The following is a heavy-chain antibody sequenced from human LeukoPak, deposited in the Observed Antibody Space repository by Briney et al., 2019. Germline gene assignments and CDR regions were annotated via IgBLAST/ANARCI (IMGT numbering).Heavy chain of an antibody. D-gene: IGHD2-2*01. CDR3: ARDLWPDIVVVPAAFDY. CDR1: GFTFSSYS. CDR2: ISSSSSYI. V-gene: IGHV3-21*01. J-gene: IGHJ4*02. Sequence: GGSLRLSCAASGFTFSSYSMNWVRRAPGKGLEWVSSISSSSSYIYYADSVKGRFTISRDNAKNSLYLQMNSLRAEDTAVYYCARDLWPDIVVVPAAFDYWGQGTLVTVSS.